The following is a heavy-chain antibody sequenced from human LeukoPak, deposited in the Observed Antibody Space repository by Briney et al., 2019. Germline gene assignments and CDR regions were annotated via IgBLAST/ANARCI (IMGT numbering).Heavy chain of an antibody. V-gene: IGHV3-21*04. CDR2: ISSSSSYI. CDR3: ARGRRDGYNLRNLDY. CDR1: GFTFSGYS. Sequence: GGSLRLSCAASGFTFSGYSMNWVRQAPGKGLEWVSSISSSSSYIYYADSVKGRFTISRDNAKNSLYLQMNSLRAEDTAVYYCARGRRDGYNLRNLDYWGQGTLVTVSS. J-gene: IGHJ4*02. D-gene: IGHD5-24*01.